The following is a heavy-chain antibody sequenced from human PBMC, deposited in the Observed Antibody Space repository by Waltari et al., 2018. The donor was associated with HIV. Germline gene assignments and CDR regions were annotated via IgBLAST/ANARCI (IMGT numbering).Heavy chain of an antibody. V-gene: IGHV1-69*08. D-gene: IGHD3-16*01. Sequence: QVQLVQSGAEVKKPGSSVKVSRKASGGAFSSYTINWVRKAPGQGLEWLGRIIPMSNTPNNAQKFQGRVTITADKSTSTAYMELTSLRSDDTAVYYCASARETMGVDFDSWGLGTLVTVSS. CDR3: ASARETMGVDFDS. CDR2: IIPMSNTP. J-gene: IGHJ4*02. CDR1: GGAFSSYT.